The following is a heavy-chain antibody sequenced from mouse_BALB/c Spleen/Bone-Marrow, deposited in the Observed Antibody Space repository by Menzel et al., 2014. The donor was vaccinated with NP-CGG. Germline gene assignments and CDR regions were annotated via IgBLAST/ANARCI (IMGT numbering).Heavy chain of an antibody. CDR1: DYTFTSSW. CDR2: IHPNSGNT. CDR3: SLLGDY. V-gene: IGHV1S130*01. J-gene: IGHJ2*01. D-gene: IGHD1-1*01. Sequence: VHLVESGSVLVRPGASVKLSCKASDYTFTSSWMHWAKQRPGQGLEWIGEIHPNSGNTNYNEKFKSKATLTVDKSSSTAYMQLNSLTSEDSAVYYCSLLGDYWGQGTTLTVSS.